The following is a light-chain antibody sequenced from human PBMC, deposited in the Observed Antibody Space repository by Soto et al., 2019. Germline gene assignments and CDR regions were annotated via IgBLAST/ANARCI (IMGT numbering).Light chain of an antibody. J-gene: IGKJ1*01. CDR1: QSVSSSY. CDR3: QQYGRSPRT. CDR2: VAS. V-gene: IGKV3-20*01. Sequence: EIVLTQSPGTLSLSPGERATLSCRASQSVSSSYLAWYQQKPGQAPRLLIYVASSRATGIPDRFSGSGSGTDFTLTISRLEPEDFAVYYCQQYGRSPRTFGQGTKVEIK.